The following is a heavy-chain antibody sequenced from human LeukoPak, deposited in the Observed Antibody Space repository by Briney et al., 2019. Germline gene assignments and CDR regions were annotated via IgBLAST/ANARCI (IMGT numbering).Heavy chain of an antibody. J-gene: IGHJ3*02. CDR1: GFTFSSYG. CDR3: ARRAAALDAFDI. CDR2: IRSDGSNK. Sequence: GGSLRLSCAASGFTFSSYGMHWVRQAPGKGLEWVAFIRSDGSNKYYADSVKGRFTISRDNSKNTLYLQMNSLRAEDTAVYYCARRAAALDAFDIWGQGTMVTVSS. D-gene: IGHD6-13*01. V-gene: IGHV3-30*02.